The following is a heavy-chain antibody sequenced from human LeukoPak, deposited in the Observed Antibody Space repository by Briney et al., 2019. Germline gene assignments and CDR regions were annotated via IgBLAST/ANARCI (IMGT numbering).Heavy chain of an antibody. CDR3: ARAYCSSASCPTVRYWYFDL. V-gene: IGHV1-18*01. D-gene: IGHD2-2*01. Sequence: ASVKVSCKASGYTFTRYGISWVRQAPGQGLEWMGWISGDNGDTNYAQKFQGRVTMTTDTSTNTAYIELRSLRSDDTAVYYCARAYCSSASCPTVRYWYFDLWGRGTLVTVSS. J-gene: IGHJ2*01. CDR1: GYTFTRYG. CDR2: ISGDNGDT.